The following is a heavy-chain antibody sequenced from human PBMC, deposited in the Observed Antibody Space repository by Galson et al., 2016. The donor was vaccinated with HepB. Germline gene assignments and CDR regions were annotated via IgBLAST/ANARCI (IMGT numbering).Heavy chain of an antibody. D-gene: IGHD3-10*01. CDR3: ARVLPEALWLADFGMDV. J-gene: IGHJ6*02. CDR1: GGTFSSHA. CDR2: IFPKFGTA. Sequence: KVSCKASGGTFSSHAINWLRQAPGQGLEWMGGIFPKFGTAKYAQKFQGRLTITADEYTTTAYMELSSLRSDDTAVYYCARVLPEALWLADFGMDVWGQGTTVIVSS. V-gene: IGHV1-69*01.